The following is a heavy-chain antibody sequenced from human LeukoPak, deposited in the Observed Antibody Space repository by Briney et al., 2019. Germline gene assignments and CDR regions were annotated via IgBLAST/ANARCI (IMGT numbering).Heavy chain of an antibody. CDR2: ISSSGSTI. V-gene: IGHV3-48*03. J-gene: IGHJ3*02. CDR3: AREGWDLNALDI. D-gene: IGHD1-26*01. CDR1: GFTFRSYE. Sequence: GGSLRLSCAASGFTFRSYEMHWVRQAPGKGLEWVSYISSSGSTIYYADSVKGRFTISRDNAKNSLYLQMDSLRVEDTAVYYCAREGWDLNALDIWGQGTMVTVSP.